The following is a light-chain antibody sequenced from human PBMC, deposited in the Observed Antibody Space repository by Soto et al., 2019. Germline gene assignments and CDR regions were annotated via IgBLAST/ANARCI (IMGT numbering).Light chain of an antibody. CDR2: AAS. Sequence: DIQMTQSPSSLSASVGDGVTSTCRASQSISSYVSWYQQKPGKAPKLLIYAASRLESGVPSRFSGSRSGTDFTLTISSLQPEDFATYYCQQSYSRMTFGQGTRLEIK. J-gene: IGKJ5*01. CDR1: QSISSY. CDR3: QQSYSRMT. V-gene: IGKV1-39*01.